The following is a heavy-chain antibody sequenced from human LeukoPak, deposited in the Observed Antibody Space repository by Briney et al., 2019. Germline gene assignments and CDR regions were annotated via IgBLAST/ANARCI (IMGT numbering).Heavy chain of an antibody. D-gene: IGHD1-26*01. CDR3: ARAYSESYPYFDY. CDR1: GYTFTGYY. CDR2: VNPNSGDT. V-gene: IGHV1-2*02. Sequence: ASVKVSCKASGYTFTGYYMNWVRQAPRQGLEWMGWVNPNSGDTNYAQKFQGRVTMTRDTSITTAYMELSRLRSDDTAVYYCARAYSESYPYFDYWGQGTLVTVSS. J-gene: IGHJ4*02.